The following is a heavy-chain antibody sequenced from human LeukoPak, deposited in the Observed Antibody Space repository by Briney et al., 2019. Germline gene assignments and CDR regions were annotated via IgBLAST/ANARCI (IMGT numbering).Heavy chain of an antibody. J-gene: IGHJ4*02. D-gene: IGHD6-25*01. CDR2: INAGNGNT. Sequence: PGASAKVSCKASGYTFTSYAMHWVRQAPGQRLEWMGWINAGNGNTKYSQKFRGRVTITRDTSASTAYMELSSLRSEDTAVYYCARVLSGYYFDYWGQGTLVTVSS. CDR1: GYTFTSYA. V-gene: IGHV1-3*01. CDR3: ARVLSGYYFDY.